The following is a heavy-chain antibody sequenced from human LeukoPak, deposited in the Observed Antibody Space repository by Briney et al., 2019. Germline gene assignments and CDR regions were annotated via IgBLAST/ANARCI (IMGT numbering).Heavy chain of an antibody. V-gene: IGHV4-4*07. CDR3: AVGNRDF. Sequence: SETLSLTCTVSGASVGDYYWSWIRQAAGKGLEWLGRIYTSGNTIYNPSLQSRVTISVDVSKNQFYLRLISMTAADTGIYYCAVGNRDFWGQGTLVTVSS. J-gene: IGHJ4*02. CDR1: GASVGDYY. D-gene: IGHD2/OR15-2a*01. CDR2: IYTSGNT.